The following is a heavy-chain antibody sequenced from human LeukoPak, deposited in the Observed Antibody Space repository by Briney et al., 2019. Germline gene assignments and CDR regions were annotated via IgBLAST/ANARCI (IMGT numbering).Heavy chain of an antibody. Sequence: GGSLRLSCAASGFLFSSYGMHWVRQAPGKGLEWVTFIRSDGNNKYYADSVRGRFTISRDNSKNTLYLQMNSLRVEDTAMYYCARELRDAFDIWGQGTRVTVSS. CDR1: GFLFSSYG. CDR2: IRSDGNNK. J-gene: IGHJ3*02. CDR3: ARELRDAFDI. V-gene: IGHV3-30*02.